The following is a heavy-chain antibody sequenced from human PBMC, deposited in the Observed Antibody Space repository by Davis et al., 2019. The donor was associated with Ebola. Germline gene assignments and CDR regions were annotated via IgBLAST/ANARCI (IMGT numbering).Heavy chain of an antibody. V-gene: IGHV1-69*13. CDR3: ALLVWGY. J-gene: IGHJ4*02. Sequence: SVKVSCKASGDAFKIYAISWVRQVRGQGLERMGAIVPIFGTTTYAESFQGRVTITADVDTGTIYMKHTNLQTEDTAMYYCALLVWGYWGQGTLITVTS. CDR2: IVPIFGTT. D-gene: IGHD3-16*01. CDR1: GDAFKIYA.